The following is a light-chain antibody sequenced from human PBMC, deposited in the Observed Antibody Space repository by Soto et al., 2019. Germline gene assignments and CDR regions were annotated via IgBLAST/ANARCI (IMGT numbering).Light chain of an antibody. CDR3: QSYDSSLSGVL. Sequence: QSVLTQPPSVSGAPGQRITISCTGSSSNIGAGYDVHWYQQLPEAAPKLLIFRNTNRPSGVPDRFSGSKSGTSASLAITGLQAEDEADYYCQSYDSSLSGVLFGGGTKLTVL. V-gene: IGLV1-40*01. CDR2: RNT. CDR1: SSNIGAGYD. J-gene: IGLJ2*01.